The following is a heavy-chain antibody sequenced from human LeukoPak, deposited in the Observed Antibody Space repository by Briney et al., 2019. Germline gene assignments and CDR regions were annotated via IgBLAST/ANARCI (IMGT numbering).Heavy chain of an antibody. V-gene: IGHV3-69-1*01. CDR1: GFTFSSYS. D-gene: IGHD3-10*02. CDR3: ARAQTMFWEFDGFDI. J-gene: IGHJ3*02. Sequence: AGGSLRLSCAASGFTFSSYSMSWVRQAPGKGLEWVATMTRSSAIFYADSVKGRFTISRDNARNSVYLQMNSLRDDDTAVYSCARAQTMFWEFDGFDIWGRGTKVTVSS. CDR2: MTRSSAI.